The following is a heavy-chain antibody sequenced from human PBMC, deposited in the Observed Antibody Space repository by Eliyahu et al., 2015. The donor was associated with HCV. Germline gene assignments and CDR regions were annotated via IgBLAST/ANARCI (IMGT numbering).Heavy chain of an antibody. Sequence: EVQLVESGGGLVQPGRSLRLSCAASGFTFDDYAMHWVRQAPGKGLEWVSGISWNRRSMGYAASVKGRFTISRDNAKNSLYLQMNSLRAEDTALYYCAKVYDFWSGSLGRAXDMWGPGTMVTVSS. CDR2: ISWNRRSM. V-gene: IGHV3-9*01. CDR3: AKVYDFWSGSLGRAXDM. D-gene: IGHD3-3*01. CDR1: GFTFDDYA. J-gene: IGHJ3*02.